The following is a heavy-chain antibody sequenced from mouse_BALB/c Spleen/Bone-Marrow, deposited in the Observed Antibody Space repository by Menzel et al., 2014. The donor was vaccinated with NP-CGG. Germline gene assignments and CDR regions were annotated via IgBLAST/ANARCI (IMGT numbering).Heavy chain of an antibody. J-gene: IGHJ2*01. CDR1: GFTFSSFG. CDR3: ARSGSSSGYFDY. D-gene: IGHD1-1*01. Sequence: EVHLVESGGGLVQPGGSRKLSCAASGFTFSSFGMHWVRQAPEKGLEWVAYISSGSSTIYYADTVMGRFTISRDNPKNTLFLQMTSLRSEDTAMYYWARSGSSSGYFDYWGQGTTLTVSS. CDR2: ISSGSSTI. V-gene: IGHV5-17*02.